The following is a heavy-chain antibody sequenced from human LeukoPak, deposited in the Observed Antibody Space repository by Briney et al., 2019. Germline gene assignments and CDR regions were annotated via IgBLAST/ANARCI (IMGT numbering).Heavy chain of an antibody. J-gene: IGHJ4*02. Sequence: GGSLRLSCAASGFTFSTHAMSWVRQAPGKGLEWDSDISASGGRTYYADSVKGRFTVSRDNSKNTLYLQMSSLRADDTAVYYCAKGPRQQLVTRFDNWGQGTLVTVSS. D-gene: IGHD6-13*01. CDR2: ISASGGRT. V-gene: IGHV3-23*01. CDR3: AKGPRQQLVTRFDN. CDR1: GFTFSTHA.